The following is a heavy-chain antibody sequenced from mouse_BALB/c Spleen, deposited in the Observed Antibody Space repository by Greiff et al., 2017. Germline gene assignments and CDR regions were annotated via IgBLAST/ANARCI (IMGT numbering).Heavy chain of an antibody. Sequence: VKLQESGPELVKPGASVKISCKASGYAFSSSWMNWVKQRPGQGLEWIGRIYPGDGDTNYNGKFKGKATLTADKSSSTAYMQLSSLTSVDSAVYFCARWGGTRGDFDYWGQGTTLTVSS. CDR2: IYPGDGDT. V-gene: IGHV1-82*01. CDR1: GYAFSSSW. J-gene: IGHJ2*01. CDR3: ARWGGTRGDFDY. D-gene: IGHD3-3*01.